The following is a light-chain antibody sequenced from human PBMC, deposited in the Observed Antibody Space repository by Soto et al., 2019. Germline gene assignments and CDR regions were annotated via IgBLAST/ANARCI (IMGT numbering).Light chain of an antibody. CDR1: QSISTW. CDR2: DAS. CDR3: EQYKTYST. V-gene: IGKV1-5*01. Sequence: DIQMTQSPSTLSASVGDRVTITCRASQSISTWLVWYQQKRGKAPKVLIYDASSLQSGVPSRFSGHGSGTAFTLTISCLQPDDYEIYYCEQYKTYSTFGQGTMLEIK. J-gene: IGKJ2*01.